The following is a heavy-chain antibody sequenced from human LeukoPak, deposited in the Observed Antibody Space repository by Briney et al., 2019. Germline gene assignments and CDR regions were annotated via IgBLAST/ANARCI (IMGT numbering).Heavy chain of an antibody. Sequence: PGGSLRLSCAASGFTFSDYYMTWIRQAPGKGLEWVSYISSSGITIYYADSVKGRFTISRDNAKKSLYLEMISLRAEDTAIYFCARGWRYFDYWGQGTLVTVSS. J-gene: IGHJ4*02. D-gene: IGHD5-24*01. CDR2: ISSSGITI. V-gene: IGHV3-11*04. CDR1: GFTFSDYY. CDR3: ARGWRYFDY.